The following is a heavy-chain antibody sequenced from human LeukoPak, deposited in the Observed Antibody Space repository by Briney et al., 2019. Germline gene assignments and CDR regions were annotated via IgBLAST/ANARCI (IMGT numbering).Heavy chain of an antibody. D-gene: IGHD6-19*01. V-gene: IGHV1-69*05. CDR3: ARAIGIAVAGRYYYYYYMDV. J-gene: IGHJ6*03. Sequence: SVKVSCKGSGGTFSRYAISWVRQAPGQGLEWMGGIIPFHGTPNYAQKFQGRVTITTDESTSTAYMELSSLRSEDTAVYYCARAIGIAVAGRYYYYYYMDVWGKGTTVTVSS. CDR2: IIPFHGTP. CDR1: GGTFSRYA.